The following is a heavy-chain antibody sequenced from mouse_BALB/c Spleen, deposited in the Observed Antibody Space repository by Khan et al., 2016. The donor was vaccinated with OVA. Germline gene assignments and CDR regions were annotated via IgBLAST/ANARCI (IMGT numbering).Heavy chain of an antibody. CDR2: ISYSGNN. CDR3: ARVYGGDFDY. Sequence: VQLKESGPGLVKPSQSLSLTCTVTGYSITSDYAWNWIRQFPGNKLEWMGFISYSGNNNYKPSLKSRISITRDTSKNQFFLQLNSVTTEDTATYYCARVYGGDFDYWGQGTTLTVSS. D-gene: IGHD1-1*01. V-gene: IGHV3-2*02. CDR1: GYSITSDYA. J-gene: IGHJ2*01.